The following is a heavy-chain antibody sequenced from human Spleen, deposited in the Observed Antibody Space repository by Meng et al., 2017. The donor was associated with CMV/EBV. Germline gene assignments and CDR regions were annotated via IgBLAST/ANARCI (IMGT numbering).Heavy chain of an antibody. V-gene: IGHV4-34*01. CDR1: GGSFSGYS. CDR2: INHSGST. CDR3: ARVGDSYGYFFDY. J-gene: IGHJ4*02. D-gene: IGHD5-18*01. Sequence: QVHTPQWGAGHSKAPETLALIGAVYGGSFSGYSWSWIRQPPGKGLEWIGEINHSGSTNYNPSLKSRVTISVDTSKNQFSLKLSSVTAADTDVYYCARVGDSYGYFFDYWGQGTLVTVSS.